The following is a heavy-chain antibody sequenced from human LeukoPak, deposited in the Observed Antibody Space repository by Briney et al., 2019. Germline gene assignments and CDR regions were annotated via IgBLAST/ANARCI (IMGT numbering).Heavy chain of an antibody. D-gene: IGHD1-7*01. V-gene: IGHV3-66*01. CDR1: GFTVSSNY. J-gene: IGHJ4*02. Sequence: PGGSLRLSCAASGFTVSSNYMTWVRQAPGKGLEWVSVIYSGGSTYYADSVKGRFTISRDNSKSTLYLQMNSLRAEDKAVYYCARGGNKWNYGPFDYWGQGTIVSSSS. CDR3: ARGGNKWNYGPFDY. CDR2: IYSGGST.